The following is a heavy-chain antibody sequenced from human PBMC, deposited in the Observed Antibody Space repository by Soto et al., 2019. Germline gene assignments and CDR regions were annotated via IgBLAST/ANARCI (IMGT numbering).Heavy chain of an antibody. CDR3: ARAGLVRAAAPGHDFLI. CDR2: IYLGASDT. Sequence: GGSLKISCKGSGYSFTSSWIGWVRQMPGKGLEWMGIIYLGASDTRYSPSFKGQVTTSADKSITTANLKWTSLKASATPRYTCARAGLVRAAAPGHDFLILGQGKMGHRL. D-gene: IGHD6-13*01. J-gene: IGHJ3*02. V-gene: IGHV5-51*01. CDR1: GYSFTSSW.